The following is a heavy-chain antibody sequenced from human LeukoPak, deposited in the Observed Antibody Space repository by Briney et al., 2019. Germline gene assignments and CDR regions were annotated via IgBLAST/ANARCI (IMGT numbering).Heavy chain of an antibody. D-gene: IGHD3-3*01. CDR2: MNPNSGNT. V-gene: IGHV1-8*01. Sequence: ASVKVSCKASGYTFTSYDINWVRQAPGQGLEWMGWMNPNSGNTGYAQKFQGRVTMTRNTSISTAYMELSSLRSGDTAVYYCARGHYDFWSGYRFDYYMDVWGKGTTVTVSS. J-gene: IGHJ6*03. CDR3: ARGHYDFWSGYRFDYYMDV. CDR1: GYTFTSYD.